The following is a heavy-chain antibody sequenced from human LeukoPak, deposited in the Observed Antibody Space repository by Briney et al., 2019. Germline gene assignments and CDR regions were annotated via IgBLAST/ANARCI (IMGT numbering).Heavy chain of an antibody. J-gene: IGHJ4*02. CDR1: GYTFTRYG. CDR3: VRSQYDYIWGNYRNPDY. D-gene: IGHD3-16*02. Sequence: ASVKVSCKASGYTFTRYGITWVRQAPGQGLEWMGWISAYNGNTNYAQKVQGRVTMTTDTSTSTAYMELRSLRSDDTAVYYCVRSQYDYIWGNYRNPDYWGQGTLVTVSS. CDR2: ISAYNGNT. V-gene: IGHV1-18*01.